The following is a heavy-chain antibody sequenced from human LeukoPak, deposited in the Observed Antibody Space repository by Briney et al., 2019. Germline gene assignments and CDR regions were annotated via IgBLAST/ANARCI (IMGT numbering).Heavy chain of an antibody. V-gene: IGHV1-18*01. Sequence: GASETVSCKASGYTFTRYGISWVRQAPGQGLEWMGWISAYNGNTNYAQKLQGRGTMTTDTSTSTAYMELMSLRSDDTAVYYCARDPYYDSSGLTLDYWGQGTLVTVSS. CDR2: ISAYNGNT. CDR1: GYTFTRYG. J-gene: IGHJ4*02. D-gene: IGHD3-22*01. CDR3: ARDPYYDSSGLTLDY.